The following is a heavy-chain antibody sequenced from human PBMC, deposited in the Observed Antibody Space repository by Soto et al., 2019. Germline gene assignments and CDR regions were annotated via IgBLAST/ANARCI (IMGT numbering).Heavy chain of an antibody. D-gene: IGHD2-8*01. CDR1: GCSFTSYW. CDR2: IDPSDSYT. J-gene: IGHJ4*02. Sequence: ESLTSSCRCSGCSFTSYWISWVRQMPGKGLEWMGRIDPSDSYTNYSPSFQGHVTISADKSISTAYLQWSSLKASDTAMYYCARHKDCTNGVCYTNFDYWGQGTLVTVSS. V-gene: IGHV5-10-1*01. CDR3: ARHKDCTNGVCYTNFDY.